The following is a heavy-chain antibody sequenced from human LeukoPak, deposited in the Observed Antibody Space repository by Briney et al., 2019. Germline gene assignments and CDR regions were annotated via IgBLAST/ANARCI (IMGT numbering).Heavy chain of an antibody. CDR2: ISGSGGST. V-gene: IGHV3-23*01. CDR1: GFTFSSYA. Sequence: PGGSLRLSCAASGFTFSSYAMSWVRQAPGKGLEWVSAISGSGGSTYYADSVKGRFTISRDNSKNTLYLQMNSLRAEDTAVYYCVRDHYIVVGPAAGVFDIWGQGTMVTVSS. CDR3: VRDHYIVVGPAAGVFDI. J-gene: IGHJ3*02. D-gene: IGHD2-2*01.